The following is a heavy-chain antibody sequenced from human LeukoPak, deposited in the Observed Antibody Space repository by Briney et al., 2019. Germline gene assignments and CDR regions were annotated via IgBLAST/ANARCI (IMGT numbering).Heavy chain of an antibody. V-gene: IGHV3-33*01. CDR1: GFTFSSYG. CDR2: IWYDGSNN. J-gene: IGHJ4*02. D-gene: IGHD3-22*01. CDR3: AREISADDSSGTFDY. Sequence: GGSLRLSCAASGFTFSSYGMHWVRQAPGKGLEWVAVIWYDGSNNYYAVSVKGRFTISRYNSKNPLYLQMNSLRAEDTAVYYCAREISADDSSGTFDYWGQVTLVTVSS.